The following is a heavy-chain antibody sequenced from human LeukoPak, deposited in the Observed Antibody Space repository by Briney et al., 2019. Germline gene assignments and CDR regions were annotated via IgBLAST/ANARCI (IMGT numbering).Heavy chain of an antibody. CDR2: IYYSGST. V-gene: IGHV4-59*08. CDR1: GGSISSHY. D-gene: IGHD3-10*01. J-gene: IGHJ6*03. Sequence: PSETLSLTCTVSGGSISSHYWSWIRQPPGKGLEWIAYIYYSGSTNYNPSLKSRVTISIDTSKNQFSLKLSSVTAADTAVYYCARLKDYYGSGSYLPYYYMDVWGKGTTVTVSS. CDR3: ARLKDYYGSGSYLPYYYMDV.